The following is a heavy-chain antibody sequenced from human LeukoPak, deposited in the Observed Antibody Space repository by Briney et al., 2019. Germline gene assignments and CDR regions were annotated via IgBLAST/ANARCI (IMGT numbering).Heavy chain of an antibody. J-gene: IGHJ4*02. CDR1: GGSLSRGGYY. V-gene: IGHV4-31*03. Sequence: SETLSLPCTVSGGSLSRGGYYWTWIRQHPGKGLEWIGYIYYSGSTYYNPSLKSRVTISVDTSKNQFSLKLSSVAAADTAVYYCARVPPRTAMGPYFDYWGQGTLVTVSS. CDR2: IYYSGST. D-gene: IGHD5-18*01. CDR3: ARVPPRTAMGPYFDY.